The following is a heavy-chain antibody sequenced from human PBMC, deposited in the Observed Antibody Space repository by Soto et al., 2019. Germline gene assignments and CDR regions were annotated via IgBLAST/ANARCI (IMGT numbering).Heavy chain of an antibody. CDR2: ISAYNGNT. CDR1: GYTFSSYG. J-gene: IGHJ3*02. V-gene: IGHV1-18*01. Sequence: GASVKVSCKASGYTFSSYGISWVRQVPGQGLEWMGWISAYNGNTNYEQKFQGRVTMTTDTSTSTAYMELRSLRSDDTAVYYCARDLIPYYPRGEAFDIWGQGTMVTVSS. D-gene: IGHD3-16*01. CDR3: ARDLIPYYPRGEAFDI.